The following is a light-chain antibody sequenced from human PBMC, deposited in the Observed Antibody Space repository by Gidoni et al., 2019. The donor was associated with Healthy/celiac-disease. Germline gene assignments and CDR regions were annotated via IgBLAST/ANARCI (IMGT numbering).Light chain of an antibody. CDR2: EGS. Sequence: QTALTQPASVSASPGQSITISCTGTSSDVGSYNFVSWYQQPPGKAPKLMIYEGSKRPSGVSNRFSGSKSGNTASLTISGLQAEDEADYYCCSNAGSSTLVFGGGTKLTVL. CDR1: SSDVGSYNF. V-gene: IGLV2-23*01. J-gene: IGLJ2*01. CDR3: CSNAGSSTLV.